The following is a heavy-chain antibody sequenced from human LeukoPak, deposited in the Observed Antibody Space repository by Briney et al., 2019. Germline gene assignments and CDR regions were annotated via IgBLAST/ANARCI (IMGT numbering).Heavy chain of an antibody. D-gene: IGHD2-15*01. CDR1: GYTLTELS. CDR2: FDPEDGET. J-gene: IGHJ4*02. Sequence: ASVKVSCKVSGYTLTELSMHWVRQAPGKGLEWMGGFDPEDGETIYAQKFQGRVTMTEDTSTDTAYMELSSLRSEDTAVYYCATDLEPYCSGGSCYGYWGQGTLVTVSS. CDR3: ATDLEPYCSGGSCYGY. V-gene: IGHV1-24*01.